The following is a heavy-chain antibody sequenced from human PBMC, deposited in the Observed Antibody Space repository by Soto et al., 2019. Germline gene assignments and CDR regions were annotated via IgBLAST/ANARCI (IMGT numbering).Heavy chain of an antibody. CDR3: ARDLKGPYGDYNEY. J-gene: IGHJ4*02. D-gene: IGHD4-17*01. V-gene: IGHV3-53*01. Sequence: GGSLRLSCAASGFTVSSNYMSWVRQAPGKGLEWVSVIYSGGSTYYADSVKGRFTISRDNSKNTLYLQMNSLRAEDTAVYYCARDLKGPYGDYNEYWGQGTLVTVSS. CDR2: IYSGGST. CDR1: GFTVSSNY.